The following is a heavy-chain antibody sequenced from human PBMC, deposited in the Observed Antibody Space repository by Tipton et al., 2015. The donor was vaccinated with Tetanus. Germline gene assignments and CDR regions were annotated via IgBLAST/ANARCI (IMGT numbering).Heavy chain of an antibody. CDR3: ARRRSAILSGSYHWYFDI. V-gene: IGHV5-51*01. D-gene: IGHD3-9*01. J-gene: IGHJ2*01. CDR2: INPTDYQT. CDR1: GYSFTIYW. Sequence: QLVQSGAEVRRPGESLKISCEGTGYSFTIYWIGWVRQMPGKGLEWMGVINPTDYQTSYNPSFEGQVTISADRSINTAYLQWSSLQTSDTAMYFCARRRSAILSGSYHWYFDIWGRGTLVTVSS.